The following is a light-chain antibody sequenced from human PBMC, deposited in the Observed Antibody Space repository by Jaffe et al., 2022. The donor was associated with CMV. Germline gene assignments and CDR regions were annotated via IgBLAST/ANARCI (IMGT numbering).Light chain of an antibody. V-gene: IGLV7-46*01. CDR3: LLSYSGARV. Sequence: QAVVTQEPSLTVSPGGTVTLTCGSSTGTVTSGHYPYWFQQKPGQAPRTLIYDTTYKHSWTPARFSGSLLGGKAALTLSGAQPEDEAEYFCLLSYSGARVFGGGTRLTVL. CDR1: TGTVTSGHY. J-gene: IGLJ3*02. CDR2: DTT.